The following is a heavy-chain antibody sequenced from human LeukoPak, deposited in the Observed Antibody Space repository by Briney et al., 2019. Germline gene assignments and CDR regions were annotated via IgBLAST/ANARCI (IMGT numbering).Heavy chain of an antibody. CDR3: ARESEGRVRKDFDY. CDR2: IYHSGST. D-gene: IGHD1-14*01. Sequence: SETLSLTCTVSGYSISSGYYWGWIRQPPGKGLEWIGSIYHSGSTYYNPSLKSRDTISVDTSKNQFSLKLSSVTAADTAVYYCARESEGRVRKDFDYWGQGTLVTVSS. J-gene: IGHJ4*02. CDR1: GYSISSGYY. V-gene: IGHV4-38-2*02.